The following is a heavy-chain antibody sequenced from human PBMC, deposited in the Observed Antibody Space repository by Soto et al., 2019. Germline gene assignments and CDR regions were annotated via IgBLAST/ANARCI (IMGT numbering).Heavy chain of an antibody. CDR3: ARIRGYSYGDYYFDY. V-gene: IGHV2-26*01. CDR2: IFSNDEK. J-gene: IGHJ4*02. Sequence: QVTLKESGPVLVKPTETLTLTCTVSGFSLSNARMGVSWIRQPPGKALEWLAHIFSNDEKSYSTSLKSRLTISKDTSKSRVGLTMTNMDPVDTATYYCARIRGYSYGDYYFDYWGQGTLVTVSS. CDR1: GFSLSNARMG. D-gene: IGHD5-18*01.